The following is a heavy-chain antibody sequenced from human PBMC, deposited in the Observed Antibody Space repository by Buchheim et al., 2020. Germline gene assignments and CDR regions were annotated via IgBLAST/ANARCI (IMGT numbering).Heavy chain of an antibody. CDR2: VSASGYNT. J-gene: IGHJ4*02. CDR1: GFIFKNYG. V-gene: IGHV3-23*01. CDR3: VRESNVDFGYYPEY. D-gene: IGHD3-10*01. Sequence: EVQLLESGGGLVQPGGSLRLSCAASGFIFKNYGMSWVRQAPGKGFEWVSTVSASGYNTFYGDGNSVKGRFTISRDNSKNTLYLQMNSLGADDTAVYYCVRESNVDFGYYPEYWGQGTL.